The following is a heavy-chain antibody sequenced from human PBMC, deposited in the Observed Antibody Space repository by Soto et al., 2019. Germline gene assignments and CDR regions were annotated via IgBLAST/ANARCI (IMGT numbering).Heavy chain of an antibody. D-gene: IGHD2-21*01. CDR2: IYYSGST. J-gene: IGHJ4*02. CDR3: ARGLRWLDY. Sequence: SETLSLTCTVSGGSVSSGSYYWSWIRQPPGKGLEYIGNIYYSGSTNYNPSLKSRVTISVDTSKNQFSLKLNSVTAADTAVYYCARGLRWLDYWGQGTLVTVS. V-gene: IGHV4-61*01. CDR1: GGSVSSGSYY.